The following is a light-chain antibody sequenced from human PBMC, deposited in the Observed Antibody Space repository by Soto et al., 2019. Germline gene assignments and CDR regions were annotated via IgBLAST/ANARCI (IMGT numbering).Light chain of an antibody. CDR2: EVY. CDR3: NSYAGSNIV. V-gene: IGLV2-8*01. CDR1: SSDVGGYNY. Sequence: QSALTQPPSASGSPGQSVTISCTGTSSDVGGYNYVSWYQQHPGQAPKLMIYEVYKRPSGVPDRFSGSKSGNTASLTVPGLQAEDEADYYCNSYAGSNIVFGTGTKLTVL. J-gene: IGLJ1*01.